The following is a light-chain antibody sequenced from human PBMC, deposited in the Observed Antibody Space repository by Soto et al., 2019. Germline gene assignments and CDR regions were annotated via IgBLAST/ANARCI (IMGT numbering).Light chain of an antibody. CDR3: QQYNNWLT. V-gene: IGKV3-15*01. Sequence: EIVMPQSPATLSVSTGERATLSCRASQSVSSNLAWYQQKPGQAPRLLIYGASTRATGIPARFSGSGSGTEFTLTISSLQSEDFAVYYCQQYNNWLTFGQGTKV. J-gene: IGKJ1*01. CDR2: GAS. CDR1: QSVSSN.